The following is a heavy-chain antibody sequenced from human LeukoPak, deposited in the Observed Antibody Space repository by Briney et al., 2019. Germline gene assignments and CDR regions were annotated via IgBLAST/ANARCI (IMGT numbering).Heavy chain of an antibody. J-gene: IGHJ4*02. CDR3: TRRRGNQQPIDY. D-gene: IGHD2-2*01. CDR1: GFTFSSYA. V-gene: IGHV3-23*01. Sequence: GGSLRLSCAASGFTFSSYAMSWVRQAPGKGLEWVSAISGGGIGIYYADSPKGRFTISRDDSKNTLYLQMNSLRAEDTAVYYCTRRRGNQQPIDYWGQGTLVTVSS. CDR2: ISGGGIGI.